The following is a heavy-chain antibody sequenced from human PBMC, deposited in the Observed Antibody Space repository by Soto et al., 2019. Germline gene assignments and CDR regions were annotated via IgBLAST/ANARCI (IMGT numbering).Heavy chain of an antibody. J-gene: IGHJ6*02. CDR2: VYYSGTT. CDR1: NGSISDYY. CDR3: ARASMTTIAMDV. D-gene: IGHD4-17*01. V-gene: IGHV4-59*01. Sequence: SETLSLTCTVSNGSISDYYWTWIRQPPGKGLEWIGYVYYSGTTNYNPSLKRRITISVDTSKNQFSLKLTSVTAADTAVYYCARASMTTIAMDVWGQGTMVTVSS.